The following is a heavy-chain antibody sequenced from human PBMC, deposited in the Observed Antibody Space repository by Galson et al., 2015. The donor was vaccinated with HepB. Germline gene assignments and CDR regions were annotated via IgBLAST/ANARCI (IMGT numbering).Heavy chain of an antibody. Sequence: SLRLSCAASGFTFSSYAMSWVRQAPGKGLEWVSAISGGGGSTYYADSVKGRFTISRDNSKNTLYLQMNSLRAEDTAVYYCAKEHRTGIAVAGTGVDYWGQGTLVTVSS. J-gene: IGHJ4*02. CDR1: GFTFSSYA. CDR3: AKEHRTGIAVAGTGVDY. D-gene: IGHD6-19*01. CDR2: ISGGGGST. V-gene: IGHV3-23*01.